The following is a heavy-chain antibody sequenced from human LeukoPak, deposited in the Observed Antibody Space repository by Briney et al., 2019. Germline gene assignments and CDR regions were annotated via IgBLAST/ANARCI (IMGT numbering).Heavy chain of an antibody. J-gene: IGHJ4*02. Sequence: GGSPRLSCAASGFTFSDYYMSWIRQAPGKGLERVSYISSSGSTIYYADSVKGRFTISRDNAKNSLYLQMNSLRAEDTAVYYCARDPGLSPFDYWGQGTLVTVSS. CDR3: ARDPGLSPFDY. CDR1: GFTFSDYY. V-gene: IGHV3-11*01. D-gene: IGHD6-19*01. CDR2: ISSSGSTI.